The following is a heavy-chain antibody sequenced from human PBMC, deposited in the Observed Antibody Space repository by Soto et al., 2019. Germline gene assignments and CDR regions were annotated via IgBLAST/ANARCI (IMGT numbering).Heavy chain of an antibody. Sequence: ASVKVSCKASGYTFTSYDINWVRQATGQGLEGMGWMNPNSGNTGYAQKFQGRVNMTRNTSISPAYMELSSLRSEDTALYYCARKLLWFGEQDVWGKGTTVTVSS. CDR3: ARKLLWFGEQDV. CDR1: GYTFTSYD. D-gene: IGHD3-10*01. V-gene: IGHV1-8*01. CDR2: MNPNSGNT. J-gene: IGHJ6*04.